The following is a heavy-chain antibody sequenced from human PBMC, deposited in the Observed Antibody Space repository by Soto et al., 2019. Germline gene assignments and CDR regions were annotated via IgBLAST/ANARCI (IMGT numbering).Heavy chain of an antibody. Sequence: GGSLRQSGAASGSFFRGYGMLWVRQAPGKGLEWVAVIWFDGSNTYYADSVKGRFTISRDNSKNPLYLQMNSLRAEDTAVYYCASHNCSSTSCHNNWFDPWGQGTLVTVSS. V-gene: IGHV3-33*01. CDR1: GSFFRGYG. J-gene: IGHJ5*02. CDR2: IWFDGSNT. D-gene: IGHD2-2*01. CDR3: ASHNCSSTSCHNNWFDP.